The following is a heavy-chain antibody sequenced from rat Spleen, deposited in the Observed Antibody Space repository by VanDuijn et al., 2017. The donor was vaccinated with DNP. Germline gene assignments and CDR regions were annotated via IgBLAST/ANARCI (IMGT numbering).Heavy chain of an antibody. D-gene: IGHD1-11*01. Sequence: QVQVKESGPGLVQPSQTLSLTCTVSGFSFTSYTVTWVRQPPGQGLEWIAAMSNGGSTYYNSTLKSRLSLSWDTSKTQLFLKMNSLRTEDKAMYFCVFGIGYWGQGVMVTVSS. V-gene: IGHV2-6*01. CDR1: GFSFTSYT. CDR3: VFGIGY. J-gene: IGHJ2*01. CDR2: MSNGGST.